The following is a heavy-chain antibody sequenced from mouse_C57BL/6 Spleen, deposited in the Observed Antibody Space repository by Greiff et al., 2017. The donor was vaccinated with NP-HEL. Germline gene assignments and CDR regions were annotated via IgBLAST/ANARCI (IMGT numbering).Heavy chain of an antibody. CDR3: ARVGSYYYAMDY. D-gene: IGHD2-2*01. V-gene: IGHV1-53*01. CDR1: GYTFTSYW. Sequence: QVQLKQPGTELVKPGASVKLSCKASGYTFTSYWMHWVKQRPGQGLEWIGNINPSNGGTNYNEKFKSKATLTVDKSSSTAYMQLSSLTSEDSAVYYCARVGSYYYAMDYWGQGTSVTVSS. CDR2: INPSNGGT. J-gene: IGHJ4*01.